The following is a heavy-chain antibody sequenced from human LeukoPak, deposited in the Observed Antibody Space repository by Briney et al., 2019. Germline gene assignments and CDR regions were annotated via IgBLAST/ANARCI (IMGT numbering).Heavy chain of an antibody. Sequence: ASVKVSCKASGYTFTGYHMHWVRQAPGQGLEWMGRINPNSGDTNYAQKFQGRVTMTRDTSISTAYVELSRLRSDDTAVYHCARDYCSSTSCLFDYWGQGTLVTVSS. D-gene: IGHD2-2*01. CDR1: GYTFTGYH. CDR3: ARDYCSSTSCLFDY. CDR2: INPNSGDT. J-gene: IGHJ4*02. V-gene: IGHV1-2*06.